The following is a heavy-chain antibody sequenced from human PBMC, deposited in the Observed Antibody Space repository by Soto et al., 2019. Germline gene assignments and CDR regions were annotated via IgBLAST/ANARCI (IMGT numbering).Heavy chain of an antibody. V-gene: IGHV1-18*01. CDR2: ISTYNGNK. CDR1: GYTFRDYG. Sequence: QVQLVQSGGEVKKPGASVKVSCKASGYTFRDYGIIWVRQAPGQGLEWMGWISTYNGNKNYAQRFHGRVTLTTDTSTTTAYMELRSLRSDDTAIYYCARRYGDPSSAAGFDHWGQGTLVTVSS. CDR3: ARRYGDPSSAAGFDH. D-gene: IGHD4-17*01. J-gene: IGHJ4*02.